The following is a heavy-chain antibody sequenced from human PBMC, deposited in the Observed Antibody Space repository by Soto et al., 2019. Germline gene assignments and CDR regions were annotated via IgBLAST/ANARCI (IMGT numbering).Heavy chain of an antibody. V-gene: IGHV3-30*18. J-gene: IGHJ6*02. D-gene: IGHD3-10*01. CDR1: GFTFSSYG. Sequence: QVQLVESGGGVVQPGRSLRLSCAASGFTFSSYGMHWVRQAPGKGLEWVAVISYDGSNKYYADSVKGRFTISRDNSKNTLYLQMTSLRAQATAVYSCANGRIQWYSEGSGCLVGYYYYGTVAWCQSTAVTVCS. CDR3: ANGRIQWYSEGSGCLVGYYYYGTVA. CDR2: ISYDGSNK.